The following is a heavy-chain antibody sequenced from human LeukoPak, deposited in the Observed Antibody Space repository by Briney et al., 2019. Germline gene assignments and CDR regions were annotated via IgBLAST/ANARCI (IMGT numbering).Heavy chain of an antibody. CDR1: GFTFSQYW. CDR3: AREIWKTEVAFRY. D-gene: IGHD3-3*01. V-gene: IGHV3-7*01. Sequence: PGGSLSLSCAASGFTFSQYWMSWVRQAPGKGLEWVANIKPDGSEKHYVDSVKGRFSISRENAKNSLYLQMNSLRDGDTAVFYCAREIWKTEVAFRYLRPRTTVTVSS. J-gene: IGHJ4*02. CDR2: IKPDGSEK.